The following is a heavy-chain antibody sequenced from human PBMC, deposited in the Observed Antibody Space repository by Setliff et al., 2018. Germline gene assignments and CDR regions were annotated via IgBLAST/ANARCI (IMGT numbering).Heavy chain of an antibody. Sequence: SVKVSCKASGGTFSSYAISWVRQAPGQGLEWMGRIIPIFGTANYAQKLQGRVTMTTDTSTSTAYMELRSLRSDDTAVYYCARTGELELRGEGYFDYWGQGTLVTVSS. J-gene: IGHJ4*02. CDR2: IIPIFGTA. V-gene: IGHV1-69*05. CDR1: GGTFSSYA. D-gene: IGHD1-7*01. CDR3: ARTGELELRGEGYFDY.